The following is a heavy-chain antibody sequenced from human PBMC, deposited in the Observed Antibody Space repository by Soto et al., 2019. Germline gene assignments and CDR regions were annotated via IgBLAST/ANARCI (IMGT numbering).Heavy chain of an antibody. Sequence: GASVEVSCKASGYSFSMYTIRWVRQAPGQSLEYMGWINIYTGATNYSRSLQDRVTISRDTSASTAYMDLRGLRVEDTAVYYCARDGFQYGTNYFDFWGQGSLVTVSS. J-gene: IGHJ4*02. CDR1: GYSFSMYT. CDR2: INIYTGAT. D-gene: IGHD3-10*01. CDR3: ARDGFQYGTNYFDF. V-gene: IGHV1-3*04.